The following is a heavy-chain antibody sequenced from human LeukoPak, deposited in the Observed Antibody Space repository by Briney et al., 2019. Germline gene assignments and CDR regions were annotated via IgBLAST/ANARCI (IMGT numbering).Heavy chain of an antibody. V-gene: IGHV3-23*01. CDR3: AKGSLGSWYYFDY. CDR2: FSRSGPDT. J-gene: IGHJ4*02. Sequence: GGSLRLSCAASGFTFGSSAMSWVRQAPGKGPEWVSTFSRSGPDTYYADSVKGRFTIFRDNSKNTLYLQMNSVRAEDTAVYYCAKGSLGSWYYFDYWGQGTLVTVSS. CDR1: GFTFGSSA. D-gene: IGHD6-13*01.